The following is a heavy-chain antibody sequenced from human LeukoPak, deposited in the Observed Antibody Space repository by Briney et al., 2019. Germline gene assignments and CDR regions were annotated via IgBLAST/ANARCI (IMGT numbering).Heavy chain of an antibody. Sequence: GGSLRPSCAASGFTFSSYAMHWVRQAPGKGLEWVAVISYDGSNKYYADSVKGRFTISRDNSKNTLYLQMNSLRAEDTAVYYCARGATVTKYFDYWGQGTLVTVSS. V-gene: IGHV3-30*04. CDR2: ISYDGSNK. CDR1: GFTFSSYA. CDR3: ARGATVTKYFDY. D-gene: IGHD4-17*01. J-gene: IGHJ4*02.